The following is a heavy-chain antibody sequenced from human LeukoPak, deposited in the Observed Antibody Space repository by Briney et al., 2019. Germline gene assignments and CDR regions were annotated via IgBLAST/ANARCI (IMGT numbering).Heavy chain of an antibody. J-gene: IGHJ1*01. Sequence: SETLSLTCTVSGGSISSSSYYWGWIRQPPGKGLEWIGSIYYSGSTYYNPSLKSRVTISVDTSKNQFSLKLSSVTAADTAVYYYARGLLWFGDDAFNAEYFQHWGQGTLVTVSS. D-gene: IGHD3-10*01. CDR2: IYYSGST. CDR3: ARGLLWFGDDAFNAEYFQH. CDR1: GGSISSSSYY. V-gene: IGHV4-39*07.